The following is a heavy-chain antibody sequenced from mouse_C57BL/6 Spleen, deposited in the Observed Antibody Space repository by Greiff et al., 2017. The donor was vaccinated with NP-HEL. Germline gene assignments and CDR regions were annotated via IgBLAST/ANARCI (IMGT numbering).Heavy chain of an antibody. V-gene: IGHV5-17*01. CDR2: ISSGSSTI. CDR1: GFTFSDYG. Sequence: EVKVVESGGGLVKPGGSLKLSCAASGFTFSDYGMHWVRQAPEKGLEWVAYISSGSSTIYYADTVKGRFTISRDNAKNTLFLQMTSLRSEDTAMYYCARHRGFAYWGQGTLVTVSA. CDR3: ARHRGFAY. J-gene: IGHJ3*01.